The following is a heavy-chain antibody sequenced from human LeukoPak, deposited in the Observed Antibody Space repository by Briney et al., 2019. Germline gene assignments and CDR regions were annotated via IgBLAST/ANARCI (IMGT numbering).Heavy chain of an antibody. CDR1: GGSISSGDYY. J-gene: IGHJ4*02. CDR2: IYYSGST. CDR3: ARGGHLGDFWSGYYFY. D-gene: IGHD3-3*01. V-gene: IGHV4-30-4*08. Sequence: PSQTLSLTCTVSGGSISSGDYYWSWIRQPPGKGLEWIGYIYYSGSTYYNPSLKSRVTISVDTSKNQFSLKLSSVTAADTAVYYCARGGHLGDFWSGYYFYWGQGTLVTVSS.